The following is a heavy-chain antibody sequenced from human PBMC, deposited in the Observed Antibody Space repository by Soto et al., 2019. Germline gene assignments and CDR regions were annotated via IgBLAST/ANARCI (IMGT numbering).Heavy chain of an antibody. CDR1: GGTFSSYA. D-gene: IGHD3-22*01. J-gene: IGHJ2*01. CDR2: IIPIFGTA. V-gene: IGHV1-69*01. Sequence: QVQLVQSGAEVKKPGSSVKVSCKASGGTFSSYAISWVRQAPGQGLEWMGGIIPIFGTANYAQKFQGRVTITADESTSTAYMELGSLRAEDTAVDYCERARYYDSSRYPLYWYFDLWGRGTLVTVSS. CDR3: ERARYYDSSRYPLYWYFDL.